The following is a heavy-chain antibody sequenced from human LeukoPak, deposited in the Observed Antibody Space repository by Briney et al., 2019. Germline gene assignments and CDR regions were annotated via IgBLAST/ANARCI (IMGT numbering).Heavy chain of an antibody. V-gene: IGHV3-7*01. CDR3: ARAQSSGLDN. Sequence: GGSLRLSCAASGFTFSIYWMTWVRQAPGKGLEWVANIKEDGSEKRYVDSVKARFSISRDNARNSLHLQMNSLRVEDTAVYYCARAQSSGLDNWGQGTLVTVPS. J-gene: IGHJ4*02. CDR2: IKEDGSEK. D-gene: IGHD6-25*01. CDR1: GFTFSIYW.